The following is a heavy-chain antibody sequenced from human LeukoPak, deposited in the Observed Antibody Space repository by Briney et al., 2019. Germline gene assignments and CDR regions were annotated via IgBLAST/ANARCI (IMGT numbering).Heavy chain of an antibody. CDR3: ARLIAAAGTLPDY. D-gene: IGHD6-25*01. J-gene: IGHJ4*02. CDR1: GASISSFY. Sequence: SETLSLTCTVSGASISSFYWSWIRQPPGKGLEWIGYIYYTGHASYNPSLKSRVTISVDTSKNQFSLKLNSVTAADTAVYYCARLIAAAGTLPDYWGRGALVTVSS. V-gene: IGHV4-59*01. CDR2: IYYTGHA.